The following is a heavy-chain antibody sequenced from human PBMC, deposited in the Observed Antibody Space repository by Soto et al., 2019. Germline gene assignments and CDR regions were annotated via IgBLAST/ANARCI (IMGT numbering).Heavy chain of an antibody. J-gene: IGHJ4*02. CDR1: GYTFTGRY. V-gene: IGHV1-2*02. CDR3: ARDLGGSSSYLGY. Sequence: ASVKVSCKAPGYTFTGRYIHWVRQAPGQGLEWMGWINPASGGATYAQKFQGRVSLTRDTSNSIAYMELSSLRSDDTAVYFCARDLGGSSSYLGYWGQGTPVTVSS. CDR2: INPASGGA. D-gene: IGHD6-6*01.